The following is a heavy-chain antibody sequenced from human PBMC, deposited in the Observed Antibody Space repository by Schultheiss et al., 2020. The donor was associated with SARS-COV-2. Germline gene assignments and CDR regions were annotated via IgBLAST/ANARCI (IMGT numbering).Heavy chain of an antibody. CDR2: IIPILGIA. V-gene: IGHV1-69*04. D-gene: IGHD2-2*01. Sequence: SVKVSCKASGGTFSSYAISWVRQAPGQGLEWMGRIIPILGIANYAQKFQGRVTITADKSTSTAYMELSSLRSEDTAVYYCARDSIVVVPAASVFGRVHWYFDLWDRGTLVTVSS. J-gene: IGHJ2*01. CDR1: GGTFSSYA. CDR3: ARDSIVVVPAASVFGRVHWYFDL.